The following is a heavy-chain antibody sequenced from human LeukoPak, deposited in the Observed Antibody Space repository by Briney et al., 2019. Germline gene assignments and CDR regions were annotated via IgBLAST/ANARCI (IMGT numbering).Heavy chain of an antibody. CDR3: ARAGEVPAASTDYYYYYYMDV. CDR2: MNPNSGNT. Sequence: ASVKVSCKASGYTFTSYDINWVRQATGQGLEWMGWMNPNSGNTGYAQKFQGRVTITRNTSISTAYMELSSLRSEDTAVYYCARAGEVPAASTDYYYYYYMDVWGKGTTVTVSS. V-gene: IGHV1-8*03. CDR1: GYTFTSYD. D-gene: IGHD2-2*01. J-gene: IGHJ6*03.